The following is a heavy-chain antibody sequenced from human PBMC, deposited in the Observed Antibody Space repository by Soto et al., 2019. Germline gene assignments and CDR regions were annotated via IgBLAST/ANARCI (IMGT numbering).Heavy chain of an antibody. Sequence: GGSLRLSCAASGFTFSSYGMHWVRQAPGKGLEWVAVISYDGSNKYYADSVKGRFTISRDNSKNTLYLQMNSLRAEDTAVYYCLVRPSSQHFNFDYWGQGTLVTVSS. J-gene: IGHJ4*02. CDR1: GFTFSSYG. CDR3: LVRPSSQHFNFDY. CDR2: ISYDGSNK. V-gene: IGHV3-30*03. D-gene: IGHD3-10*02.